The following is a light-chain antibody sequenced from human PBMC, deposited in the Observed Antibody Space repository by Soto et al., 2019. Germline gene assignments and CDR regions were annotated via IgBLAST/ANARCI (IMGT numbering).Light chain of an antibody. CDR3: KQYNSPPEWT. CDR1: QSVLFSSDNKNY. J-gene: IGKJ1*01. CDR2: WSS. V-gene: IGKV4-1*01. Sequence: DIVMTQSPDSLAVSLGERATINCKSSQSVLFSSDNKNYLAWYQQKPGQPPRLLIYWSSTRESGVPDRCSGGGAGKYSTLTISSLQAEDVAVYYCKQYNSPPEWTFGQGTKVEIK.